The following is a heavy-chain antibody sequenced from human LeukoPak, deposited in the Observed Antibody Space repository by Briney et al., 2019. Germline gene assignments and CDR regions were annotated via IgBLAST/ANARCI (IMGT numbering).Heavy chain of an antibody. CDR3: ARASGSYGGYFDY. CDR2: INPNSGGT. CDR1: GYTFTGYY. Sequence: GASVKVSCKASGYTFTGYYMHWVRQAPGQGLEWMGRINPNSGGTNYAQKFQGRVTMTRDTSISTAYMELSRLRSDDTAVYYCARASGSYGGYFDYWGQGTLVTVSS. D-gene: IGHD4-23*01. J-gene: IGHJ4*02. V-gene: IGHV1-2*06.